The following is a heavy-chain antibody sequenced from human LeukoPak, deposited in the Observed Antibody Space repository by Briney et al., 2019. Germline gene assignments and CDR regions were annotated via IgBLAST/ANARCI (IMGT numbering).Heavy chain of an antibody. CDR3: ARLVYNGSGIYHYFDY. J-gene: IGHJ4*02. CDR1: GGSLISDNFY. CDR2: IYYSGST. D-gene: IGHD3-10*01. Sequence: SETLSLTCAVSGGSLISDNFYWGWIRQPPGKGLEWIGSIYYSGSTYYNPSLNSRVTISVDTSKNRFSLKLSSVTAADTAVYYCARLVYNGSGIYHYFDYWGQGTLVTVSS. V-gene: IGHV4-39*01.